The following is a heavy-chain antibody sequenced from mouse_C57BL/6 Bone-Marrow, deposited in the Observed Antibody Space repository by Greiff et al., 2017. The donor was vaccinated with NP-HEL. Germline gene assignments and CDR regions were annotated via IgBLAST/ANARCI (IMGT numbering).Heavy chain of an antibody. D-gene: IGHD4-1*01. Sequence: QVQLQQPGAELVKPGASVKLSCKASGYTFTSYWMQWVKQRPGQGLEWIGEIDPSDSYTNYNQKFKGKATLTVDTSSSTAYMQLSSLTSEDSAVYYCARELPWFAYWGQGTLVTASA. V-gene: IGHV1-50*01. CDR2: IDPSDSYT. CDR3: ARELPWFAY. J-gene: IGHJ3*01. CDR1: GYTFTSYW.